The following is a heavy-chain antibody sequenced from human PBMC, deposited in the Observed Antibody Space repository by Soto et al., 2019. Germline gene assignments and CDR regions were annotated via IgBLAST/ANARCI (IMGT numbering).Heavy chain of an antibody. Sequence: EVQLSESGGGLVQPGGSQRLSCAASGFPFNTYAMTWVRQAPGKGLEWVSAISVSGDKTYYAESVRGRFAISRDNSQNILFLQMNGLRADDTALYYCARKIYHRFDPWGQGTLLIVSS. D-gene: IGHD2-2*01. CDR3: ARKIYHRFDP. J-gene: IGHJ5*02. CDR1: GFPFNTYA. CDR2: ISVSGDKT. V-gene: IGHV3-23*01.